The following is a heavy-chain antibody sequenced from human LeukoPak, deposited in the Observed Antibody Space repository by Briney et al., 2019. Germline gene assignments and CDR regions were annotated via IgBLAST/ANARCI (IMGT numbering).Heavy chain of an antibody. D-gene: IGHD3-10*01. J-gene: IGHJ4*02. V-gene: IGHV4-34*01. CDR3: ARGLAYYYGSGSYYY. CDR1: GGSFSGYY. Sequence: SETLSLTCAVYGGSFSGYYWSWIRQPPGKGLEWIGEINHSGSTNYNPSLKSRVTISVDTSKNQFSLKLSSATAADTAVYYCARGLAYYYGSGSYYYWGQGTLVTVSS. CDR2: INHSGST.